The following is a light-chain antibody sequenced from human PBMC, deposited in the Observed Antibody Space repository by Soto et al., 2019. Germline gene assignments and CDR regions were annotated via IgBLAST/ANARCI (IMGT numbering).Light chain of an antibody. Sequence: DIQMTQSPSSLSASVGDRVTITCRASQGITDYLAWYQQKPGQVPNLLIYTASTLHSGVPSRFSGSGSGADFTLTITGLQPEDVATYYCQNYNSAPWTFGQGTKVDIK. CDR2: TAS. CDR3: QNYNSAPWT. CDR1: QGITDY. J-gene: IGKJ1*01. V-gene: IGKV1-27*01.